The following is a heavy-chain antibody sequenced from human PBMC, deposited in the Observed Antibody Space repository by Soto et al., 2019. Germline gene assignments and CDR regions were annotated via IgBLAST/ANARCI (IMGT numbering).Heavy chain of an antibody. CDR3: ARVKGDNWNYYYYYGMDV. D-gene: IGHD1-7*01. V-gene: IGHV1-18*01. Sequence: QVQLVQSGAEVKKPGASVKVSCKASGYTFTSYGISWVRQAPGQGLEWMGWISAYNGNTNYAQKLQGRVTMTTDTSTSTAYMERRSLRSDDTAVYYCARVKGDNWNYYYYYGMDVWGQGTTVTVSS. CDR1: GYTFTSYG. CDR2: ISAYNGNT. J-gene: IGHJ6*02.